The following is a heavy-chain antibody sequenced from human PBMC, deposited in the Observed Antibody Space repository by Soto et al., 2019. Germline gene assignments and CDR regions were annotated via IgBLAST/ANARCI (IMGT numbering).Heavy chain of an antibody. CDR3: ARLGYDSSGYYGRWFDP. V-gene: IGHV4-39*01. CDR2: IYYSGST. J-gene: IGHJ5*02. Sequence: QLQLQESGPGLVKPSETLSLTCTVSGGSISSSSYYWGWIRQPPGKGLEWIGSIYYSGSTYYNPSLKSRVNISVDTSKNQFSLKLSSVTAADTAVYYCARLGYDSSGYYGRWFDPWGQGTLVTVSS. CDR1: GGSISSSSYY. D-gene: IGHD3-22*01.